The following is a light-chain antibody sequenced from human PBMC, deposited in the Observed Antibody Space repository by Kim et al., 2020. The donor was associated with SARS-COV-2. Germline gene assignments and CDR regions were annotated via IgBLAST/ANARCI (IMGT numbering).Light chain of an antibody. V-gene: IGLV3-19*01. CDR3: NSRDSNDNVV. CDR1: SLRSYY. Sequence: SSELTQDPAVSVALVQTVRITCQGDSLRSYYATWYQQKPGQAPIVVIYGKNNRPSGIPDRFSGSSSGNTASLTITGTQAGDEADYYCNSRDSNDNVVFGGGTKLTVL. J-gene: IGLJ2*01. CDR2: GKN.